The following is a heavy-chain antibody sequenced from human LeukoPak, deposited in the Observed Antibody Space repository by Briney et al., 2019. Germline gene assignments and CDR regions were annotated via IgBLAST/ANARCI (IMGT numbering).Heavy chain of an antibody. CDR2: ISWDGGST. CDR1: GFTFDDYA. V-gene: IGHV3-43D*03. CDR3: AKPFSSTVTYDAFDI. J-gene: IGHJ3*02. D-gene: IGHD4-11*01. Sequence: GGSLRLSCAASGFTFDDYAMHWVRQAPGKGLEWVSLISWDGGSTYYADSVKGRFTISRDNSKNSLYLQMNSLRAEDAALYYCAKPFSSTVTYDAFDIWGQGTMVTVSS.